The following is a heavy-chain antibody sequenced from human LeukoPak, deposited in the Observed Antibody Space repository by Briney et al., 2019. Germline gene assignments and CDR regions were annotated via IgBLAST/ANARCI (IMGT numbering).Heavy chain of an antibody. V-gene: IGHV1-18*01. J-gene: IGHJ4*02. CDR2: ISGYNGNT. D-gene: IGHD3-22*01. Sequence: ASVKVSCKASGGTFSSYGISWVRQAPRHGLEWMGWISGYNGNTNYAQKLQGRVTMTTDTSTSTAYMELRSLRSDDTAVYYCARGSTARYYYDRSGYYRGAFDYWGQGTLVTVSS. CDR3: ARGSTARYYYDRSGYYRGAFDY. CDR1: GGTFSSYG.